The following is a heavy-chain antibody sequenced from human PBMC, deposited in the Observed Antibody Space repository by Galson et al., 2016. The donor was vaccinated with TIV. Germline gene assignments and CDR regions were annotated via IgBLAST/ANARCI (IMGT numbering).Heavy chain of an antibody. CDR1: GYTFSHYH. Sequence: SVKVSCKASGYTFSHYHMHWVRQVPGQGLEWMGRINPNNGGTHFAQKFQGRVTMTRDTSISTAYMEVRSLRSDDTAVYFCARDRSLLLWFGQLGRNGMDVWGQGTTVTVSS. CDR3: ARDRSLLLWFGQLGRNGMDV. CDR2: INPNNGGT. J-gene: IGHJ6*02. D-gene: IGHD3-10*01. V-gene: IGHV1-2*06.